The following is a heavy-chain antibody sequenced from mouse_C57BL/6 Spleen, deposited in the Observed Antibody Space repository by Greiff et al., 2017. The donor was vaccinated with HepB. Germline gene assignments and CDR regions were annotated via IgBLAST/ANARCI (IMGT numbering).Heavy chain of an antibody. D-gene: IGHD2-1*01. CDR2: ISSGSSTI. V-gene: IGHV5-17*01. Sequence: DVKLVESGGGLVKPGGSLKLSCAASGFTFSDYGMHWVRQAPEKGLEWVAYISSGSSTIYYADTVKGRFTITRDNAKNTRFLEMTSLRSEDTAMYYCARETVCYGNYGFAYWGQGTLVTVSA. CDR3: ARETVCYGNYGFAY. J-gene: IGHJ3*01. CDR1: GFTFSDYG.